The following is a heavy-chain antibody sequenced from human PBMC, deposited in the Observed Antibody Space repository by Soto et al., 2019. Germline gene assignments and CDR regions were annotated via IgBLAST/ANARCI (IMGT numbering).Heavy chain of an antibody. Sequence: SETLSLTCAVYGGSFSGYYWSWIRQPPGKGLEWIGEINHSGSTNYNPSLKSRVTISVDTSKNQFSLKLSSVTAADTAVYYCAASYGNAWYTYWGQGTQVTVSS. CDR1: GGSFSGYY. J-gene: IGHJ4*02. CDR3: AASYGNAWYTY. CDR2: INHSGST. D-gene: IGHD6-13*01. V-gene: IGHV4-34*01.